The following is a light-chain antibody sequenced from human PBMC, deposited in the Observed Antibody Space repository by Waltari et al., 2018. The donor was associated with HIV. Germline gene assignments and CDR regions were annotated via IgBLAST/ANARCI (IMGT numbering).Light chain of an antibody. V-gene: IGLV1-47*01. CDR1: SSNIGSKY. CDR2: RNN. J-gene: IGLJ3*02. CDR3: AAWDDNLSGFWV. Sequence: QSVLTQPPSASGTPGQRVTISCSGSSSNIGSKYVYWYQQLPGTAPKLLIYRNNQRPSVVPDRFSGSKSGTSASLAISGLRSEDEADYYCAAWDDNLSGFWVFGGGTKLTVV.